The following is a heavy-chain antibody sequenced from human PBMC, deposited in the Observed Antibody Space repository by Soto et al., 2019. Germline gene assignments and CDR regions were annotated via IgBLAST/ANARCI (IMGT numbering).Heavy chain of an antibody. J-gene: IGHJ6*02. Sequence: EVQLLESGGGLVQPGGSLRLSCAASGFTFSTYAMTWVRQAPGKRLEWVSAISGSGGTTYYADSVKGRFTISRDNYKNTLYLQMIDLRAEDTAVYYCAKPQGTSSTLYYYCDLDVWGQGTSVTVS. CDR3: AKPQGTSSTLYYYCDLDV. CDR1: GFTFSTYA. V-gene: IGHV3-23*01. D-gene: IGHD2-2*01. CDR2: ISGSGGTT.